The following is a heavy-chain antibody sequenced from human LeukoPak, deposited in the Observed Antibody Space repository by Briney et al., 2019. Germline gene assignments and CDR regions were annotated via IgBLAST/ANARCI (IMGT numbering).Heavy chain of an antibody. Sequence: ASVKVSCKASGGTFSSYAISWVRQAPGQGLEWMGWMNPNSGNTGYAQKFQDRVTMTRNTSISTAYMELSSLRSEDTAVYYCARGDGSGSYPDAFDIWGQGTMVTVSS. J-gene: IGHJ3*02. CDR2: MNPNSGNT. V-gene: IGHV1-8*02. CDR1: GGTFSSYA. CDR3: ARGDGSGSYPDAFDI. D-gene: IGHD3-10*01.